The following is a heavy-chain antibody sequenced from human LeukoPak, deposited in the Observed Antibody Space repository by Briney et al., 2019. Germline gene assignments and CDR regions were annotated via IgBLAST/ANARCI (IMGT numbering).Heavy chain of an antibody. CDR3: ARAGDQSIAVAGNAFDI. CDR2: ISYDGSNK. V-gene: IGHV3-30*04. J-gene: IGHJ3*02. CDR1: GFTFSSHA. D-gene: IGHD6-19*01. Sequence: PGGSLRLSCAASGFTFSSHAMHWVRQAPGKGLEWVAVISYDGSNKYYADSVKGRFTISRDDAKNSLYLQMNSLRAEDTAVYYCARAGDQSIAVAGNAFDIWGQGTVVTVSS.